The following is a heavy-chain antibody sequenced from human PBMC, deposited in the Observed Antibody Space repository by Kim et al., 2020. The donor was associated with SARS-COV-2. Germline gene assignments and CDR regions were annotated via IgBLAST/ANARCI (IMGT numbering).Heavy chain of an antibody. V-gene: IGHV3-48*02. D-gene: IGHD3-10*01. CDR1: GFTFSSYT. CDR2: VRSSTNTK. CDR3: ARDWAYGFDY. J-gene: IGHJ4*02. Sequence: GGSLRLSFATSGFTFSSYTMNWVRQAPGKGLEWVSFVRSSTNTKWYADSVKGRFTISADSAKNSLYLEMSSLRDEDTAMYYCARDWAYGFDYWGQGILVTVSS.